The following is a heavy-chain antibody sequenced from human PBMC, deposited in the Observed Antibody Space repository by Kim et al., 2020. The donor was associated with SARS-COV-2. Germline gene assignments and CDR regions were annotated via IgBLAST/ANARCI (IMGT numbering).Heavy chain of an antibody. CDR1: GGTFSSYA. D-gene: IGHD3-10*01. V-gene: IGHV1-69*13. CDR2: IIPIFGTA. CDR3: ARSHLWFGELLTKREYYYGMDV. J-gene: IGHJ6*02. Sequence: SVKVSCKASGGTFSSYAISWVRQAPGQGLEWMGGIIPIFGTANYAQKFQGRVTITADESTSTAYMELSSLRSEDTAVYYCARSHLWFGELLTKREYYYGMDVWGQGTTVTVSS.